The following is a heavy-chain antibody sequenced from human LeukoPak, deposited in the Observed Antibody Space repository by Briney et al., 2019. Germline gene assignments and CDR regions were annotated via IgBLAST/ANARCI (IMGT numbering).Heavy chain of an antibody. D-gene: IGHD3-3*01. CDR2: MNPNSGNT. V-gene: IGHV1-8*03. Sequence: ASVKVSCKASGYTFTSYDINWVRQATGQGLEWMGWMNPNSGNTGYAQKFQGRVTITRNTSISTAYMELSSLRSEDTAVYYCARGTITQELPFDYWGQGTLVTVSS. CDR1: GYTFTSYD. CDR3: ARGTITQELPFDY. J-gene: IGHJ4*02.